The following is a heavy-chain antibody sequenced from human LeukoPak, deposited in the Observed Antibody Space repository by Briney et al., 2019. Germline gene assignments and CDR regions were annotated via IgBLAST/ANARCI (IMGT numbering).Heavy chain of an antibody. V-gene: IGHV4-34*01. Sequence: SETLSLTCAVYGGSFSGYYWSWIRQPPGKGLEWIGEINHSGNTNYNPSLKSRVTISVDASKSQFSLKLSSVTAADTAVYFCARGGRGDFYFDYWGQGTLVTVSS. D-gene: IGHD4-17*01. CDR1: GGSFSGYY. CDR3: ARGGRGDFYFDY. J-gene: IGHJ4*02. CDR2: INHSGNT.